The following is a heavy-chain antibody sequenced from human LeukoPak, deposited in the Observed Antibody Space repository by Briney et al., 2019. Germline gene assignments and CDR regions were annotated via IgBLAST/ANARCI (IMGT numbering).Heavy chain of an antibody. J-gene: IGHJ3*02. CDR1: GLNVSSSY. Sequence: PGGSLRLSCAASGLNVSSSYMNWVRQAPGKGLEWVSVMYTSGKTYYGDSVKGRFTISRDSSKNTLYLQLNSLRAEDTAVYYCARVSCSGGSCYSGAFDIWGQGTMVTVSS. CDR3: ARVSCSGGSCYSGAFDI. D-gene: IGHD2-15*01. CDR2: MYTSGKT. V-gene: IGHV3-53*01.